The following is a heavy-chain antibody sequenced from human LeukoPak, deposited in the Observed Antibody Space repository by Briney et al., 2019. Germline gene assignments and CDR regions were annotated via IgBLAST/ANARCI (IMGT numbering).Heavy chain of an antibody. V-gene: IGHV4-59*08. Sequence: PSETQSLTCTVSGGSISSYYWSWIRQPPGKGLEWIGYIYYSGSTNYNPSLKSRVTISVDTSKNQFSLKLSSVTAADTAVYYCARHRGPFDYWGQGTLVTVSS. J-gene: IGHJ4*02. CDR1: GGSISSYY. CDR3: ARHRGPFDY. CDR2: IYYSGST.